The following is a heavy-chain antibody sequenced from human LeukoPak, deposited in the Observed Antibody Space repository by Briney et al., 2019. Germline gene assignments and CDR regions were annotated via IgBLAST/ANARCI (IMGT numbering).Heavy chain of an antibody. V-gene: IGHV3-30*18. CDR2: IYYDGTNK. CDR1: GFTFSGYA. CDR3: AKMALPYTAVAGTGLDY. Sequence: ATSLRLSCAASGFTFSGYAMHWVRQTPGKGLEWVAFIYYDGTNKYYADAVKGRFTISRDNSKNTLYLQVSSLRAEDTALYYCAKMALPYTAVAGTGLDYWGQGALVTVSS. J-gene: IGHJ4*02. D-gene: IGHD6-19*01.